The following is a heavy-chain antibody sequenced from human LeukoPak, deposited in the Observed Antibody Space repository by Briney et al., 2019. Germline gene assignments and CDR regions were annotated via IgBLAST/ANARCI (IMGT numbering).Heavy chain of an antibody. V-gene: IGHV4-34*01. Sequence: PSETLSLTCAVYGVSFSGYYYVWIRQSPGKGLEWIGEVNHNGNVFYNPSLKSRVTISVNTSERQFSLRLDSLTGADTGVYYCARRRGIAPRLPFYNHMDVWGKGTTVIVSS. CDR2: VNHNGNV. CDR3: ARRRGIAPRLPFYNHMDV. CDR1: GVSFSGYY. D-gene: IGHD6-13*01. J-gene: IGHJ6*03.